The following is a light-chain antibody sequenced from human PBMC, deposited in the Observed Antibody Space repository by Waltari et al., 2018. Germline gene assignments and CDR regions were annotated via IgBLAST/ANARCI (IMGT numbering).Light chain of an antibody. V-gene: IGLV2-14*03. CDR3: SSYTSINTWV. CDR1: SSDVGGSNY. J-gene: IGLJ3*02. Sequence: QSALTQPASVSGSPGQSITISCTGTSSDVGGSNYVSWYQQQPGKAPKLMISDVSSRPSGVSNRFSGSKSGNTASLTISGLQAEDEADYYCSSYTSINTWVFGGGTKLTVL. CDR2: DVS.